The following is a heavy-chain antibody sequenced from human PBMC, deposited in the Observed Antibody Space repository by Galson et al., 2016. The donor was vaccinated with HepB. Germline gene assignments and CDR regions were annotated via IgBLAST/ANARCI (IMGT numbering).Heavy chain of an antibody. D-gene: IGHD6-13*01. Sequence: SETLSLTCTVSGSSIRTGYYWGWIRQSAGKGLEWIGSIYHSGTTYYKVSFKSRVTISVDTPKNQFSLKLRSVTAADTAVYYCARDSETAAGYYNGVDVWGQGTTVTVSS. CDR1: GSSIRTGYY. CDR2: IYHSGTT. CDR3: ARDSETAAGYYNGVDV. V-gene: IGHV4-38-2*02. J-gene: IGHJ6*02.